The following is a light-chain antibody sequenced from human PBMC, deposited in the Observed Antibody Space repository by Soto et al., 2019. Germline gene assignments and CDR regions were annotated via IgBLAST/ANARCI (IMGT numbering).Light chain of an antibody. V-gene: IGLV2-14*01. Sequence: QSALTQPAYVSGSPGQSITISCTGTSSDVGGYNYVSWYQQHPGKAPKLMIYEVSNRPSGVSNRFSGSKSGNTASLTISGLKAEDEAAHYCSSYTSSSTPYVFGTGTKLTVL. J-gene: IGLJ1*01. CDR2: EVS. CDR1: SSDVGGYNY. CDR3: SSYTSSSTPYV.